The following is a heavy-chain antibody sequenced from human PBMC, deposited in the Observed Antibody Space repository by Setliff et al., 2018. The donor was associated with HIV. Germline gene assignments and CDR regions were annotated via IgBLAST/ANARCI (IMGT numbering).Heavy chain of an antibody. V-gene: IGHV3-66*01. D-gene: IGHD3-10*01. CDR2: IYSDDYT. CDR1: GFNVNNKY. CDR3: ARVRGRYYYHYAMDV. J-gene: IGHJ6*02. Sequence: LRLSCAASGFNVNNKYMAWVRQAPGWGLEWVSIIYSDDYTKYADSLKGRFTISRDTSKNTLYLQMNSLRAEDTAVYYCARVRGRYYYHYAMDVWGQGTTVTVSS.